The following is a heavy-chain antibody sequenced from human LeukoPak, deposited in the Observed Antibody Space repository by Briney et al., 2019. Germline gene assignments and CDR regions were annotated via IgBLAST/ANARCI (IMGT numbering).Heavy chain of an antibody. V-gene: IGHV4-31*03. Sequence: SETLSLTCTVSGGSISSGGYYWSWIRQHPGKGLEWIGYIYYSGSTYYNPSLKSRVTISVDTSKNQFSLKLSSVTAADTAVYYCARILGYCTNGVCYNFAFDIWGQGTMVTVSS. CDR2: IYYSGST. J-gene: IGHJ3*02. D-gene: IGHD2-8*01. CDR3: ARILGYCTNGVCYNFAFDI. CDR1: GGSISSGGYY.